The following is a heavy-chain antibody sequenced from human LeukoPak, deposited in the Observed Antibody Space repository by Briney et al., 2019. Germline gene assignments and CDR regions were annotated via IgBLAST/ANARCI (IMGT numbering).Heavy chain of an antibody. V-gene: IGHV3-23*01. J-gene: IGHJ4*02. Sequence: PGGSLRLSCAASGFTFSSYAMSWVRQAPGKGLEWVSAISGSGGSTYYADSMKGRFTISRDNSKNTLYLQMNSLRAEDTAVYYCAKVIGLLWFGDPSDYWGQGTLVTVSS. CDR3: AKVIGLLWFGDPSDY. CDR1: GFTFSSYA. D-gene: IGHD3-10*01. CDR2: ISGSGGST.